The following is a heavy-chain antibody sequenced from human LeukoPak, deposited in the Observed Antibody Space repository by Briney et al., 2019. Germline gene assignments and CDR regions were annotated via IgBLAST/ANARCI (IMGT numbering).Heavy chain of an antibody. CDR1: GGSISSGGYY. CDR3: ARGEVAPGGGNFDY. J-gene: IGHJ4*02. Sequence: SETLSLTCTVSGGSISSGGYYWSWIRQHPGKGLEWIGYIYYSGSTYYNPSLKSRVTISVDTSKNQFSLKLSSVTAADTAVYYCARGEVAPGGGNFDYWGQGTLVTVSS. CDR2: IYYSGST. V-gene: IGHV4-31*03. D-gene: IGHD2-21*01.